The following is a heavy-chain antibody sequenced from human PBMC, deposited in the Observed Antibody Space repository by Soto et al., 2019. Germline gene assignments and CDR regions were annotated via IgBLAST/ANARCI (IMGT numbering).Heavy chain of an antibody. CDR2: ISSSSSYI. CDR1: GFTFGSYS. CDR3: ATIGGPRRQSYY. J-gene: IGHJ4*02. D-gene: IGHD3-16*01. V-gene: IGHV3-21*01. Sequence: GGSLRLSCVASGFTFGSYSMNWVRQAPGKGLEWVSSISSSSSYIYYADSVKGRFTISRDNAKNSLYLQMSSLRAEDTAVYYCATIGGPRRQSYYWGQGTLVTVSS.